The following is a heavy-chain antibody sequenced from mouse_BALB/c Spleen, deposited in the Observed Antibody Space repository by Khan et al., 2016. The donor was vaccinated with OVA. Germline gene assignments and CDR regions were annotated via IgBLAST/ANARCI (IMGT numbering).Heavy chain of an antibody. CDR2: IFPGNSDT. J-gene: IGHJ3*01. CDR1: GYSFTSFW. V-gene: IGHV1-5*01. Sequence: VQLQQSGTVLARPGASVKMSCKASGYSFTSFWMHWVKQRPGQGLEWIGGIFPGNSDTSYNQKFQGKAKLTAVTSASTAYMELSSLTNEDSAVYYCTGGGYGSFAYWGQGTLVTVSA. D-gene: IGHD1-2*01. CDR3: TGGGYGSFAY.